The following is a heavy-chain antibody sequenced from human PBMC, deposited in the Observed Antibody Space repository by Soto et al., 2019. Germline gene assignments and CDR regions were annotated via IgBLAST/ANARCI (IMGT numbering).Heavy chain of an antibody. D-gene: IGHD6-13*01. V-gene: IGHV3-23*01. CDR2: IGGIGKYA. J-gene: IGHJ5*02. CDR3: AKGGSSHKCCIDA. CDR1: EFTFSRYG. Sequence: GGSLRLSCAASEFTFSRYGMSWVRQAPGKGLEWVSSIGGIGKYASYADSLRGRFTFSRDNSTNMIYLEMNNLGTEDTAIYFCAKGGSSHKCCIDAWGPGTAVTVSS.